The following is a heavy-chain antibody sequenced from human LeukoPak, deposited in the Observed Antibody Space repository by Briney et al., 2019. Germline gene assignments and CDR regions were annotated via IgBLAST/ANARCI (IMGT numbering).Heavy chain of an antibody. Sequence: SETLSLTCTVSGYSISSSYYWGWIRQPPGKGLEWIGSIYYSGSTYYNPSLKSRVTISVDTSKNQFSLKLSSVTAADTAVYYCARHRGMTTVGPFDYWGQGTLVTVSS. CDR1: GYSISSSYY. D-gene: IGHD4-23*01. CDR2: IYYSGST. V-gene: IGHV4-39*01. J-gene: IGHJ4*02. CDR3: ARHRGMTTVGPFDY.